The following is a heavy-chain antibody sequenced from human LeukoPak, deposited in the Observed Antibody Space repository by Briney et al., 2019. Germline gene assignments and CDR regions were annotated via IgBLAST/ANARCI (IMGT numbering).Heavy chain of an antibody. Sequence: PGGSLRLSCAAAGFTFSRYWMSWVRQAPGKGVEWVGNIKQDGCEKSYVGSVKGRFTISRDNAKNSLYLQMNSLRAEDTAVYCCARVPGDCGGDCYSYYYYYMDVWGKGTTVTVSS. J-gene: IGHJ6*03. CDR3: ARVPGDCGGDCYSYYYYYMDV. V-gene: IGHV3-7*01. D-gene: IGHD2-21*01. CDR1: GFTFSRYW. CDR2: IKQDGCEK.